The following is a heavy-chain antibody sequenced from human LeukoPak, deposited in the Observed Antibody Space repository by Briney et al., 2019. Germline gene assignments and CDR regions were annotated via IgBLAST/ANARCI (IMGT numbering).Heavy chain of an antibody. CDR1: GYTFTGYY. CDR3: ARVFGEQWPKNY. CDR2: INPNSGGT. J-gene: IGHJ4*02. V-gene: IGHV1-2*02. D-gene: IGHD3-10*01. Sequence: ASVKVSCKASGYTFTGYYMHWVRQAPGQGLEWMGWINPNSGGTNYAQKFQGRVTMTRDTSISTAYMELSRLRSDDTAMYYCARVFGEQWPKNYWGQGTLVTVSS.